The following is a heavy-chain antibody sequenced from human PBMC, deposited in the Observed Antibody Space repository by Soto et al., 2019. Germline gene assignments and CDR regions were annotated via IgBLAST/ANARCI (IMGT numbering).Heavy chain of an antibody. D-gene: IGHD3-3*01. Sequence: PSETLSLTCAVDGGSFSGYYWSWIRQPPGKGLEWIGEINHSGSTNYNPSLKSRVTISVDTSKNQFSLKLSSVTAADTAVYYCARTYYDFWSGPKSPYYYYMDVWGKGTTVTVSS. V-gene: IGHV4-34*01. CDR3: ARTYYDFWSGPKSPYYYYMDV. J-gene: IGHJ6*03. CDR1: GGSFSGYY. CDR2: INHSGST.